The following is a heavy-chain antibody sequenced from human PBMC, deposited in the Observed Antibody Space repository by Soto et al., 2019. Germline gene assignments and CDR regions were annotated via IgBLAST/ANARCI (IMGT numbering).Heavy chain of an antibody. J-gene: IGHJ6*02. CDR2: INPSGGST. CDR3: ARDRGIVVVPAAYYCYYGMDV. V-gene: IGHV1-46*01. D-gene: IGHD2-2*01. Sequence: ASVKVSCKAPGYTFTSYYMHWVRQAPGQGLEWMGIINPSGGSTSYAQKFQGRVTMTRDTSTSTVYMELGSLRSEDTAVYYCARDRGIVVVPAAYYCYYGMDVWGQGTTVTVSS. CDR1: GYTFTSYY.